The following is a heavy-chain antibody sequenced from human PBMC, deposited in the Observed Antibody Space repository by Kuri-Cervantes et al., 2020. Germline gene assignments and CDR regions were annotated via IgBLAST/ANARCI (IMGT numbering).Heavy chain of an antibody. Sequence: SETLSLTCTVSGGSVSSGSYYWSWIRQPPGKGLEWIGYIYYSGSTNYNPSLKSRVTISVDTSKNQFSLKLSSVTAADTAVYYCARVRARAAAGTEYDYWGQGTLVTVSS. CDR1: GGSVSSGSYY. J-gene: IGHJ4*02. CDR3: ARVRARAAAGTEYDY. V-gene: IGHV4-61*01. CDR2: IYYSGST. D-gene: IGHD6-13*01.